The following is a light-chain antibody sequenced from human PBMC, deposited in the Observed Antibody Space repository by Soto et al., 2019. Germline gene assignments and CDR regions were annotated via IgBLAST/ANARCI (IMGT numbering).Light chain of an antibody. Sequence: QSALTQPRSVSGSPGQSVTISCTGTSTDVGGYNYVSWYQQHPGKAPKVMIYHVSKRPSGVPDRFSGSKSGNTASLTISGLQAEDEADYYCCSYGGYYNYVFGTGTKLTVL. CDR1: STDVGGYNY. V-gene: IGLV2-11*01. CDR2: HVS. J-gene: IGLJ1*01. CDR3: CSYGGYYNYV.